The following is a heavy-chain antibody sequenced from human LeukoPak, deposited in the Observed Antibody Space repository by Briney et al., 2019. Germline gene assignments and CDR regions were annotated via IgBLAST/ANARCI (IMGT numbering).Heavy chain of an antibody. D-gene: IGHD3-3*01. J-gene: IGHJ5*02. Sequence: SEXLSLTCAVXXGXFXXXXXSXIXQXPXXXXXXXXXXXHSGCTNYNPSLKSRVTISVYTSKNQFSLKLSSVTDADTAVYYCARGPLRSGYYRPNWFDPWGQGTPVTVSS. V-gene: IGHV4-34*01. CDR3: ARGPLRSGYYRPNWFDP. CDR2: XXHSGCT. CDR1: XGXFXXXX.